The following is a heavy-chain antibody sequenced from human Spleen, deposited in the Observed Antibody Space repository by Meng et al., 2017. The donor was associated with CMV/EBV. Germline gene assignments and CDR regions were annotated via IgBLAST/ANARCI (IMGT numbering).Heavy chain of an antibody. Sequence: ASVKVSCKASGYILTNYYMHWVRQAPGQGLEWMAIINPSGGSTSSAQKFQGRVTLTRDTSTSTVYMELSSLRSEDTAVYYCAREAYYDSSGHYFHYGMDVWGQGTTVTVSS. CDR2: INPSGGST. CDR1: GYILTNYY. J-gene: IGHJ6*02. V-gene: IGHV1-46*01. D-gene: IGHD3-22*01. CDR3: AREAYYDSSGHYFHYGMDV.